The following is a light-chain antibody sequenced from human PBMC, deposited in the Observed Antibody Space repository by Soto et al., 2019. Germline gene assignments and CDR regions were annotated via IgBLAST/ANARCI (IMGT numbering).Light chain of an antibody. CDR2: EAK. J-gene: IGLJ2*01. Sequence: SVLTQPASVSGSPGQSITISCTGTSGDIGTYNLVSWYQQHPGRAPKLIIFEAKKRPSGVSNRFSGSKSGNTASLAISGLQAEDEAAYHCCSYEGRSSVLCGGGTKVTVL. CDR3: CSYEGRSSVL. CDR1: SGDIGTYNL. V-gene: IGLV2-23*01.